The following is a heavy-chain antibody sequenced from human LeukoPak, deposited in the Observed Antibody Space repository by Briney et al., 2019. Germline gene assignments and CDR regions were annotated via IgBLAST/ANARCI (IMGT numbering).Heavy chain of an antibody. CDR1: GFTFSSYA. D-gene: IGHD6-13*01. Sequence: GGSLRLSCAASGFTFSSYAMHWVRQAPGKGLEWVAVISYDGSNKYYADSVKGRFTISRDNSKNTLYLQMNSLRAEDTAVYYCARGSSLFDYWGQGTLVTVSS. J-gene: IGHJ4*02. CDR2: ISYDGSNK. V-gene: IGHV3-30*01. CDR3: ARGSSLFDY.